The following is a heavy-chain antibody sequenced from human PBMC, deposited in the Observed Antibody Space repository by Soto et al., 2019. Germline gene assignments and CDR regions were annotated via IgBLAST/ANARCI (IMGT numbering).Heavy chain of an antibody. V-gene: IGHV4-34*01. J-gene: IGHJ4*02. CDR3: ARGVDIVATTSLHSYYFDY. Sequence: SETLSLTCAVYGGSFSGYYWSWIRQPPGKGLEWIGEINHSGSTNYNPSLKSRVTISVDTSKNQFSLKLSSVTAADTAVYYCARGVDIVATTSLHSYYFDYWGQGTLVTSPQ. CDR2: INHSGST. CDR1: GGSFSGYY. D-gene: IGHD5-12*01.